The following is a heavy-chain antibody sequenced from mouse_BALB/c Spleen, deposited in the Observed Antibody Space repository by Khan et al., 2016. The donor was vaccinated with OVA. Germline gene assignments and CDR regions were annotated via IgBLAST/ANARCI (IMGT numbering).Heavy chain of an antibody. CDR2: INSDGGYT. CDR3: AGHLSGTLDY. Sequence: EVELVESGGDLVKPGGSLRLSCAASGFTFSAYGMAWVRQAPDKRLEWVATINSDGGYTYYPDTVKGRFTISRNNAENTLSLQMSSLKSEDTAIYYSAGHLSGTLDYWGQGTLVTVSA. V-gene: IGHV5-6*01. J-gene: IGHJ3*01. CDR1: GFTFSAYG. D-gene: IGHD4-1*01.